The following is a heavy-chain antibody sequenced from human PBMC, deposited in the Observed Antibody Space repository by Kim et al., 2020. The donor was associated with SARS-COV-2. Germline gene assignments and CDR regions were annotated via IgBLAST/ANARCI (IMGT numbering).Heavy chain of an antibody. CDR2: ISYSGIT. V-gene: IGHV4-59*01. J-gene: IGHJ3*01. Sequence: SETLSLTCSVSGGSFSSNYWNWVRQPPGKGLEWIGYISYSGITNYNPSLRSRITISVATSNNQFSLKLSSVTAADTAVYYCAREPMHSYADSSGYYTDAFALWGQGTLLTVSS. CDR1: GGSFSSNY. D-gene: IGHD3-22*01. CDR3: AREPMHSYADSSGYYTDAFAL.